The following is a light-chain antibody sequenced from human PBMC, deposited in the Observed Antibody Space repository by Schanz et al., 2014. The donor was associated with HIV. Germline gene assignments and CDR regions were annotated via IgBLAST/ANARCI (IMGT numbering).Light chain of an antibody. J-gene: IGLJ2*01. CDR1: SSNIGAGYD. Sequence: QSVLTQPPSVSGAPGQRVTISCTGSSSNIGAGYDVPWYQQLPGTAPKLLVSSHNQRPSGVPDRFSGSQSGTSASLAITGLQSEDEGDYYCSTWDDSLKSPVFGGGTKLTVL. CDR3: STWDDSLKSPV. CDR2: SHN. V-gene: IGLV1-44*01.